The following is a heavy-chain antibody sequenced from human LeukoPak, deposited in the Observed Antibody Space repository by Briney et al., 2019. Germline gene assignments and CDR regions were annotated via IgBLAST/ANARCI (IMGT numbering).Heavy chain of an antibody. V-gene: IGHV1-2*04. CDR1: GYTFTGYY. CDR2: INPNSGGT. CDR3: ARGGDYYEQDY. J-gene: IGHJ4*02. D-gene: IGHD3-22*01. Sequence: ASVKLSFKASGYTFTGYYMHWVRQPPGPGQEWMGWINPNSGGTNYAQKFQGWVTMTRDTSISTAYMELSRLRSDDAAVYYCARGGDYYEQDYWGQGTLVTVSS.